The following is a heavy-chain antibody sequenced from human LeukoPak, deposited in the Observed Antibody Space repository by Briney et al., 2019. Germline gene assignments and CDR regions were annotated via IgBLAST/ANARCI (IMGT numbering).Heavy chain of an antibody. V-gene: IGHV1-46*01. J-gene: IGHJ5*02. Sequence: GXXVXVXXKXSGXTFINHWMHWVRQAPGQGLEWVGLINPTGTTTLYAQKFQGRITFTRDMSATTDYMELSSLTYEDTDVYYCEXXNSVGGIAWWFDPWGQGTLVTVSS. CDR2: INPTGTTT. D-gene: IGHD1-26*01. CDR3: EXXNSVGGIAWWFDP. CDR1: GXTFINHW.